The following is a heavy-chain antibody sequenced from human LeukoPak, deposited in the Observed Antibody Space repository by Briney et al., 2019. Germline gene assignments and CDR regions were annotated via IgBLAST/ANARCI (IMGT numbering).Heavy chain of an antibody. CDR3: AKDGCSGGSCYWNYYYMDV. V-gene: IGHV3-48*03. Sequence: GGSLRLSCAASGFTFSSYEINWVRQAPGKGLEWVSYISSSGSTIKYADSVKGRFTISRGNAKNSLYLQMNSLRAEDTAVYYCAKDGCSGGSCYWNYYYMDVWGKGTTVTISS. J-gene: IGHJ6*03. CDR1: GFTFSSYE. CDR2: ISSSGSTI. D-gene: IGHD2-15*01.